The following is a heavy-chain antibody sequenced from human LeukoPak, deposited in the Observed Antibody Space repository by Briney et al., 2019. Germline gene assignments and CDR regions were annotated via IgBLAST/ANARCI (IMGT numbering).Heavy chain of an antibody. CDR1: GFTFSSYW. J-gene: IGHJ4*02. D-gene: IGHD3-16*02. CDR2: IKLDGSEK. Sequence: LPGGSLRLSCAASGFTFSSYWMSWVRQAPGKGLEWVANIKLDGSEKYYVDSVKGRFTISRDNAKKSLYLQMNSLRDEDTAVYYCARDFFAFGGVIALLDYWGQGTLVTVSS. V-gene: IGHV3-7*01. CDR3: ARDFFAFGGVIALLDY.